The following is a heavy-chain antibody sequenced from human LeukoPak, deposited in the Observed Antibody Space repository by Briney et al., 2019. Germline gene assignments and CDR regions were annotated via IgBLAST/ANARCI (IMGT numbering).Heavy chain of an antibody. D-gene: IGHD3-22*01. V-gene: IGHV3-23*01. CDR2: ISGGGGST. Sequence: GGSLRLSCAASEFTFNHYAMSWVRQAPGKGLEWVSSISGGGGSTYYADSVKGRFTISRDNSKNTLFLQMSSLTAGDTAVYYCAKSAYYDSSGFYREYYFDHWGQGTLVTVSS. J-gene: IGHJ4*02. CDR1: EFTFNHYA. CDR3: AKSAYYDSSGFYREYYFDH.